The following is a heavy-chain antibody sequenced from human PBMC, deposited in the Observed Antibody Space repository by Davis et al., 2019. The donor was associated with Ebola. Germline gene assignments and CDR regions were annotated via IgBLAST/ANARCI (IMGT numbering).Heavy chain of an antibody. Sequence: MPSETLSLTCGVYNGSLSGFFWSWIRQPPGKGLEWLGEIRPGGSTNYSQSLKNRLTMSTDTSKNQVSLKLKSVTAANSAVYYCARTALTSVSDSGLGYNYFGPWGQGTLVTVSS. CDR1: NGSLSGFF. CDR3: ARTALTSVSDSGLGYNYFGP. CDR2: IRPGGST. V-gene: IGHV4-34*01. J-gene: IGHJ5*02. D-gene: IGHD4-17*01.